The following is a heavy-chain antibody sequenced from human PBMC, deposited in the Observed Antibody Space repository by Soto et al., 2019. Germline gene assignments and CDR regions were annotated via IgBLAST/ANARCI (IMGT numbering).Heavy chain of an antibody. D-gene: IGHD2-15*01. V-gene: IGHV3-33*06. J-gene: IGHJ6*03. Sequence: GGSLRLSCAASGFTFSSYGMHWVRQAPGKGLEWVAVIWYDGSNKYYADSVKGRFTISRDNSKNTLYLQMNSLRAEDTAVYYCAKGGDIVVVVAPLPYYMDVWGKGTTVTAP. CDR3: AKGGDIVVVVAPLPYYMDV. CDR2: IWYDGSNK. CDR1: GFTFSSYG.